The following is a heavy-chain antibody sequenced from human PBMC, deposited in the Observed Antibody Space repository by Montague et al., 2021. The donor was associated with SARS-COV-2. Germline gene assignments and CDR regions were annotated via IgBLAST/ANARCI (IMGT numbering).Heavy chain of an antibody. V-gene: IGHV6-1*01. CDR3: TRSWGWKEPHYYFDH. Sequence: CAISGDSVSSNSAACNWIRQSPSRGLEWLGRTYFRSKWYSEYAFSVKGRITINADTSTNQFSLQVNSVTPEDTAIYYCTRSWGWKEPHYYFDHWGQGTLVTVSS. J-gene: IGHJ4*02. CDR2: TYFRSKWYS. D-gene: IGHD1-14*01. CDR1: GDSVSSNSAA.